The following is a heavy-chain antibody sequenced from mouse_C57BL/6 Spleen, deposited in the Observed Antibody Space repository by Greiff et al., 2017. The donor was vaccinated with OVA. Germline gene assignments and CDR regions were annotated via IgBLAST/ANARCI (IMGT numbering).Heavy chain of an antibody. V-gene: IGHV1-82*01. Sequence: QVQLQQSGPELVKPGASVKISCKASGYAFSSSWMNWVKQRPGKGLEWIGRIYPGDGDTNYNGKFKGKGTLTADKSSSTAYMQLSSLTSEDSAVYFCARGGVMDYAMDYWGQGTSVTVSS. CDR3: ARGGVMDYAMDY. CDR1: GYAFSSSW. D-gene: IGHD1-1*02. J-gene: IGHJ4*01. CDR2: IYPGDGDT.